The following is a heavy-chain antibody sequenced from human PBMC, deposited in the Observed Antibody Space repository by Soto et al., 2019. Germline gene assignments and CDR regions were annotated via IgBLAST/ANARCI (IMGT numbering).Heavy chain of an antibody. V-gene: IGHV1-46*01. CDR1: GYTFTTYY. CDR3: ARATSAGNGRRVDV. J-gene: IGHJ6*02. D-gene: IGHD6-13*01. Sequence: QVQLVQSGTEVKEPGASVSLSCKASGYTFTTYYIHWVRQAPGQGLEWMGMINPSGGSTTYAQNFQGRVTMTRDTSTSTVYMDLNSLRSDDTAVYYCARATSAGNGRRVDVWGQGTPVTVSS. CDR2: INPSGGST.